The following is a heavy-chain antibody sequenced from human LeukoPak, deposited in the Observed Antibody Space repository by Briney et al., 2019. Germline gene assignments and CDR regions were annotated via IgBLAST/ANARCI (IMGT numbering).Heavy chain of an antibody. J-gene: IGHJ4*02. CDR2: ISYDGSNK. Sequence: GGSLRLSCAASGFTFSSYAMHWARQAPGKGLEWVAVISYDGSNKYYADSVKGRFTISRDNSKNTLYLQMNSLRAEDTAVYYCARGITIFGVVIARALDYWGQGTLVTVSS. D-gene: IGHD3-3*01. V-gene: IGHV3-30-3*01. CDR1: GFTFSSYA. CDR3: ARGITIFGVVIARALDY.